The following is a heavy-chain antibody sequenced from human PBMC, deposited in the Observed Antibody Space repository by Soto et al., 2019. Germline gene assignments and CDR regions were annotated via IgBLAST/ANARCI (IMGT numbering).Heavy chain of an antibody. J-gene: IGHJ4*02. Sequence: QPGGSLRLSCAASGFTFSNYAIHWVRQAPGKGLEWVALISYDGSNQYYADSVKGRFTISRDNSKNTMYLQMNSLRTDDMAVYYCARSLYGDLTNFDYWGQGTLVTVSS. CDR2: ISYDGSNQ. V-gene: IGHV3-30-3*01. CDR1: GFTFSNYA. CDR3: ARSLYGDLTNFDY. D-gene: IGHD4-17*01.